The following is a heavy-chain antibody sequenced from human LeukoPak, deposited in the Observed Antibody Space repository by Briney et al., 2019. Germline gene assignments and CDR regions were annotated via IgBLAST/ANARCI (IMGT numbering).Heavy chain of an antibody. J-gene: IGHJ2*01. V-gene: IGHV1-2*02. CDR3: ARHPGKVTNDWYFDL. D-gene: IGHD4-23*01. CDR1: GYTFTGYY. Sequence: ASVKVSCKASGYTFTGYYMHWVRQAPGQGLEWMGWINPNSGDTDYGQKFQGRVTMTRDTSITTAYMELSRLSSDDTAVYYCARHPGKVTNDWYFDLWGRGTLVTVSS. CDR2: INPNSGDT.